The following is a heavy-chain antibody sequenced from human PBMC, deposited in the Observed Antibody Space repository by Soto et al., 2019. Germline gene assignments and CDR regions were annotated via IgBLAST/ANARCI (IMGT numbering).Heavy chain of an antibody. V-gene: IGHV3-21*04. J-gene: IGHJ5*02. CDR2: ISSGSNYI. CDR1: GFTFSTYT. Sequence: PGGSLRLSCAASGFTFSTYTMNWVRQTPGKGLEWVSSISSGSNYIYYADSLKGRFTISRDNAKNSLYLQMNSLRAEDTAVYYCARNLARMNPWFDPWGQGTLVTVSS. CDR3: ARNLARMNPWFDP. D-gene: IGHD2-15*01.